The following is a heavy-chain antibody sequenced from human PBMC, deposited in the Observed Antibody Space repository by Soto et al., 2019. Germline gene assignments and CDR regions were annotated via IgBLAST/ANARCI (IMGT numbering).Heavy chain of an antibody. CDR3: ARVPAYYYDSSGYYFDY. V-gene: IGHV1-69*13. CDR2: IIPIFGTA. D-gene: IGHD3-22*01. CDR1: GGTFSSYA. Sequence: ASVKVSCKASGGTFSSYAISWVRQAPGQGLEWMGGIIPIFGTANYAQKFQGRVTITADESTSTAYMELSSLRSEDAAVYYCARVPAYYYDSSGYYFDYWGQGTLVTVSS. J-gene: IGHJ4*02.